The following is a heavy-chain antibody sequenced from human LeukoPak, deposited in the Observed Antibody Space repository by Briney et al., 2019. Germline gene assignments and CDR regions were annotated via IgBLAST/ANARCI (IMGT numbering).Heavy chain of an antibody. Sequence: SETLSLTCSVSGGSISSYDWNWIRQPPGKGLEWIGYIYYSGSTNYNPSLKSRVTISVDTSKNQFSLKLSSVTAADTAVYYCARPTSKLGSFDYWGQGTLVTVSS. CDR3: ARPTSKLGSFDY. V-gene: IGHV4-59*01. CDR1: GGSISSYD. J-gene: IGHJ4*02. D-gene: IGHD2/OR15-2a*01. CDR2: IYYSGST.